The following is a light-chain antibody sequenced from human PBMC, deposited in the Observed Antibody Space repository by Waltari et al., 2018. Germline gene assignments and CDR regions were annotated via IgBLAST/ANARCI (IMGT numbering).Light chain of an antibody. CDR3: SYYPDTHTPVV. V-gene: IGLV2-14*03. CDR2: DVS. J-gene: IGLJ2*01. CDR1: SSDADEYGI. Sequence: QSALTQPASVSGSPGQSVTISCTGASSDADEYGIISWFRQHPGKAPKLILYDVSNRASDISNRFSGYKSGNTASLTISRLQADDEADYFCSYYPDTHTPVVFGGGTKLTV.